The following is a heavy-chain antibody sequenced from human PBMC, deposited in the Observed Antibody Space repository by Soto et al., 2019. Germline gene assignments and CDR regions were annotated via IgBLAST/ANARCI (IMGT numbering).Heavy chain of an antibody. J-gene: IGHJ4*02. V-gene: IGHV3-23*01. CDR2: VSLTGDRT. Sequence: GGSLRLSCVASRFSFSSNEMSWVRQAAGKGLEWVSRVSLTGDRTNYAGSVKGRFTVSRDNFKNTLYLEMDSLRPEDTAIYYCARGGGYCTPTSCAIDSWGRGTPVTVSS. CDR1: RFSFSSNE. D-gene: IGHD2-8*01. CDR3: ARGGGYCTPTSCAIDS.